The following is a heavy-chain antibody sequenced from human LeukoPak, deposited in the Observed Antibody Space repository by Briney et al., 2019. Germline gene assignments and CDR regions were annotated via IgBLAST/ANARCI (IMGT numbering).Heavy chain of an antibody. V-gene: IGHV3-64*01. CDR1: GFTFNTYA. J-gene: IGHJ4*02. D-gene: IGHD6-13*01. CDR2: ISSNGGST. CDR3: ARQATRIAAAGTSIDY. Sequence: PGGSLRLSCAASGFTFNTYAMHWVRQAPGKGLEYVAAISSNGGSTYYANSVKGRFTISRDNSKNTLYLQMGSLRAEDMAVYYCARQATRIAAAGTSIDYWGQGTLVTVYS.